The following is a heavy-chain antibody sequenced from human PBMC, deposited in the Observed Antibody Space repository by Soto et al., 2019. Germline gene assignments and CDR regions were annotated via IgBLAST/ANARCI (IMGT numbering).Heavy chain of an antibody. CDR1: GVTFSSFA. CDR3: AKAETYDFWSGLHFDY. Sequence: PGGSLRLGCVASGVTFSSFAMIWVRQAPGKGLEWVSTISGSGGSTYYADSVKGRLTISRDNSKNTLSLHINSLRAEDTAVYYCAKAETYDFWSGLHFDYWGQGTLVTVSS. CDR2: ISGSGGST. V-gene: IGHV3-23*01. J-gene: IGHJ4*02. D-gene: IGHD3-3*01.